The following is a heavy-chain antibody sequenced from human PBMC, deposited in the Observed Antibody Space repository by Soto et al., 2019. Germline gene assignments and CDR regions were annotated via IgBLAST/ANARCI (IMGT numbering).Heavy chain of an antibody. CDR3: ATDTYYDFWSGPGV. CDR1: GYTLTELS. Sequence: ASVKVSCKVSGYTLTELSMHWVRQAPGKGLEWMGGFDPEDGETIYAQKFQGRVTMTEDTSTDTAYMELSSLRSEDTAVYYCATDTYYDFWSGPGVWGQGTTVTVSS. CDR2: FDPEDGET. J-gene: IGHJ6*02. V-gene: IGHV1-24*01. D-gene: IGHD3-3*01.